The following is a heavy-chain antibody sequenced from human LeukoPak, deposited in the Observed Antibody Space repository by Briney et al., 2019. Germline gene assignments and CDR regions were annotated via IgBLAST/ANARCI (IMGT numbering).Heavy chain of an antibody. V-gene: IGHV4-34*01. CDR3: ARGGRNYYGSGSHFDP. D-gene: IGHD3-10*01. Sequence: PSETLSLTCAVYGGSFSGYYWSWIRQPPGKGLEWIGEINHSGSTNYNPSLKSRVTISVDTSKNQFSLKLSSVTAADTAVYYCARGGRNYYGSGSHFDPWGQGTLVTVSS. CDR1: GGSFSGYY. CDR2: INHSGST. J-gene: IGHJ5*02.